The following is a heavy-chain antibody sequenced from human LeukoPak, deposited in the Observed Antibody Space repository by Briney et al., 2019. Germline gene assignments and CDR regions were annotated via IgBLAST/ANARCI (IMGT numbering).Heavy chain of an antibody. D-gene: IGHD6-19*01. CDR1: GFTFSIYG. CDR2: IWEDGTNI. CDR3: ARVGYNSGWYEY. J-gene: IGHJ4*02. Sequence: PGTSVTLFCAASGFTFSIYGMHWVRQAPGKGLDWVASIWEDGTNINYADSVMGRFTISRDNSKNTLYLQMHSLRADDTAVYYCARVGYNSGWYEYWGQGTSVPVSS. V-gene: IGHV3-33*01.